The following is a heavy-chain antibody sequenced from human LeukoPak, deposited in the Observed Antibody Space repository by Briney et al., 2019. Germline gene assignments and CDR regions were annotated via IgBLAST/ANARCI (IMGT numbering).Heavy chain of an antibody. J-gene: IGHJ4*02. CDR3: AKAAAGTGEGNYFDY. D-gene: IGHD6-13*01. CDR1: GFTFDDYA. CDR2: ISWNSGSI. V-gene: IGHV3-9*01. Sequence: GRSLRLSCAASGFTFDDYAMHWVRQAPGKGLEWVSGISWNSGSIGYADSVKGRFTISRDNAKNSLYLQMNSLRAEDTALYYCAKAAAGTGEGNYFDYWGQGTLVTVSS.